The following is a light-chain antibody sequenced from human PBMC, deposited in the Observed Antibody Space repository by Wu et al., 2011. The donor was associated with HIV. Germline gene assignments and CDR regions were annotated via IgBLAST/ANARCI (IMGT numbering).Light chain of an antibody. Sequence: EIVLTQSPGTLSLSPGERATLSCRASQSVSSSYLAWYQQKPGQAPRLLIYGASSRATGIPDRFSGSGSGTDFTLTISRLEPEDFAVYYCQQYGNXPLWSFGQGDQPGDQT. CDR3: QQYGNXPLWS. V-gene: IGKV3-20*01. J-gene: IGKJ2*03. CDR1: QSVSSSY. CDR2: GAS.